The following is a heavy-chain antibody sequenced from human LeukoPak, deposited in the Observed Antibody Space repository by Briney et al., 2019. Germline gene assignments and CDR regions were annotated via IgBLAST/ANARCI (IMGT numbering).Heavy chain of an antibody. J-gene: IGHJ3*02. D-gene: IGHD3-22*01. CDR1: GYRFTTDY. CDR3: ARQAYGSHFDAFDI. Sequence: GESLKISCKASGYRFTTDYIGWVRQMPGKGLEWMGIIYPDDSETNYSPSFQGQASMSVDKSITTAYLQWSSLKASDTAIYYCARQAYGSHFDAFDIWGQGTM. V-gene: IGHV5-51*01. CDR2: IYPDDSET.